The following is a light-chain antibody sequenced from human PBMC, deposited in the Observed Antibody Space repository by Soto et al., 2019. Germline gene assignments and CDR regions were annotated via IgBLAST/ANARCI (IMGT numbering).Light chain of an antibody. Sequence: QAVVTQSPSASGTPGQRVTISCSGNTSNIGSNYVYWYQHLPGTAPKLLISRDNQRPSGVPDRFSGSKSGTSASLAISGLRSGDEGDYYCAAWDDRLNVLFGGGTKLTVL. V-gene: IGLV1-47*01. CDR2: RDN. CDR1: TSNIGSNY. J-gene: IGLJ2*01. CDR3: AAWDDRLNVL.